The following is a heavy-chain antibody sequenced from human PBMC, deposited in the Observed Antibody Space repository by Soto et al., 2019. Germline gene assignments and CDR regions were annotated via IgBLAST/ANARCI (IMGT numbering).Heavy chain of an antibody. D-gene: IGHD3-3*01. CDR1: GFTFSSYA. V-gene: IGHV3-23*01. J-gene: IGHJ6*03. CDR3: ARDYDFWSGLDVHYCSYMDV. Sequence: EVQLLESGGGLVQPGGSLRLSCAASGFTFSSYAMSWVRQAPGKGLEWASAISGSGGSTYYADSVKGGFTISRDNSKNTLYLQMNSLRAEDTAVYYCARDYDFWSGLDVHYCSYMDVWGNGTTVTV. CDR2: ISGSGGST.